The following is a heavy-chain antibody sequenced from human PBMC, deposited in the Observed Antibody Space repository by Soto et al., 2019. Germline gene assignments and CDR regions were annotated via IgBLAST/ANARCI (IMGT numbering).Heavy chain of an antibody. D-gene: IGHD2-15*01. J-gene: IGHJ6*02. CDR2: IDWDDDK. CDR1: GFSLSTSGMC. Sequence: SGPTLVNPTQTLTLTCTFSGFSLSTSGMCVSWIRQPPGKALEWLALIDWDDDKYYSTSLKTRLTISKDTSKNQVVLTMTNMDPVDTATYYCARMGRGYCSGGSCPTYYYYGMDVWGQGTTVTVSS. CDR3: ARMGRGYCSGGSCPTYYYYGMDV. V-gene: IGHV2-70*01.